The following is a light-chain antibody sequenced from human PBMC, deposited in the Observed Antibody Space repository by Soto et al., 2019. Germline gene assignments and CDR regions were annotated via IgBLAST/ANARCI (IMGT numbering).Light chain of an antibody. J-gene: IGLJ2*01. CDR3: SSHACDHVV. Sequence: QSALTQPASVSGSPGQSITISCTGTTSDIGNYKFVSWYQQHPGKAPKLMIYEGTKRPSGVSDRFSASKSGNAASLTISGLQAEDEAAYYCSSHACDHVVFGGGTKLTVL. CDR1: TSDIGNYKF. V-gene: IGLV2-23*01. CDR2: EGT.